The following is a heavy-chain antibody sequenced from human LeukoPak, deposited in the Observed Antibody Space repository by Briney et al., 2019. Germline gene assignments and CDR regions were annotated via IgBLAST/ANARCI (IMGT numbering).Heavy chain of an antibody. D-gene: IGHD3-16*01. CDR1: GCSIRSYY. J-gene: IGHJ4*02. CDR3: ATYKYDYVWGNQHFDY. Sequence: SETLSLTFTFPGCSIRSYYCSWIRQPPGKGLEYIGRINYRGSTYYNPYLKSRVTLSVDTSTNEFSLKLNSVTAEDTAVYYCATYKYDYVWGNQHFDYWGQGTLVAVYS. CDR2: INYRGST. V-gene: IGHV4-59*05.